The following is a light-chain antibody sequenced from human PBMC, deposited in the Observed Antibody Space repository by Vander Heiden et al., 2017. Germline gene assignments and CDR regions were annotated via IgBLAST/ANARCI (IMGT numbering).Light chain of an antibody. CDR3: QRSDGTPVT. Sequence: DIQMTQSPSSLSASVGDRVTITCRASQSISSYLNWYQQKPGKAPKLLIYAASSLQSGVPSRFSGSASGTDFTLTISMLHPEDFATYYCQRSDGTPVTFGQGTKVEIK. V-gene: IGKV1-39*01. CDR2: AAS. J-gene: IGKJ1*01. CDR1: QSISSY.